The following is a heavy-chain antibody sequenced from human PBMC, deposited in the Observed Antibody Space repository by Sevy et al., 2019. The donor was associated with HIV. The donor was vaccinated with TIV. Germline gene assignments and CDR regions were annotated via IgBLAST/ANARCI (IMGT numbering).Heavy chain of an antibody. D-gene: IGHD5-18*01. J-gene: IGHJ4*02. CDR3: ARGKSGYGYGLNS. CDR2: IYSDGTT. Sequence: GRSLRLSCAASGFTVSSNYMTWVRQAPGKGLEGVSVIYSDGTTYHADSVKDRFTISRDNSKNTLFLEMNSLRAEDTAFYYCARGKSGYGYGLNSWGQGTLVTVSS. CDR1: GFTVSSNY. V-gene: IGHV3-66*01.